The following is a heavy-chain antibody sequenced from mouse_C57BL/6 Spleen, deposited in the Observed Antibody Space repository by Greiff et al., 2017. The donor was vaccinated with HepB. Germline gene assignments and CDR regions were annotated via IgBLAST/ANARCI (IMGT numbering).Heavy chain of an antibody. CDR3: TRFYYFYAMDY. D-gene: IGHD1-1*01. V-gene: IGHV1-15*01. Sequence: QVHVKQSGAELVRPGASVTLSCKASGYTFTDYEMHWVKQTPVHGLEWIGAIDPETGGTAYNQKFKGKAILTADKSSSTAYMELRSLTSEDSAVYYCTRFYYFYAMDYWGQGTSVTVSS. J-gene: IGHJ4*01. CDR1: GYTFTDYE. CDR2: IDPETGGT.